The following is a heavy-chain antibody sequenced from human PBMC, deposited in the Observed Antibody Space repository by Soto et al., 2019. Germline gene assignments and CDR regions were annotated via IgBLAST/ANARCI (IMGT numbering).Heavy chain of an antibody. CDR1: GGSISSSSYY. D-gene: IGHD3-22*01. J-gene: IGHJ4*02. Sequence: SSETLSLTCTVSGGSISSSSYYWAWIRQPPGKGLEWIGSFYYSGSTYYNPSLKSRVTISVDTSKNQFSLKLSSVTAADTAVYYCARSIRYYSDSSGYPDYWGQGTLVTVSS. CDR3: ARSIRYYSDSSGYPDY. CDR2: FYYSGST. V-gene: IGHV4-39*01.